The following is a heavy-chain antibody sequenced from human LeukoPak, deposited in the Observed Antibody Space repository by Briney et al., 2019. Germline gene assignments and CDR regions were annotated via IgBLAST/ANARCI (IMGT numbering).Heavy chain of an antibody. J-gene: IGHJ5*02. Sequence: GASVKVSCKASGYSLTTYYMHWVRQAPGQGLEWMGGIIPIFGTANYAQKFQGRVTITADESTSTAYMELSSLRSEDTAVYYRARAALSYYYGSGSYKNWFDPWGQGTLVTVSS. CDR3: ARAALSYYYGSGSYKNWFDP. CDR1: GYSLTTYY. V-gene: IGHV1-69*13. CDR2: IIPIFGTA. D-gene: IGHD3-10*01.